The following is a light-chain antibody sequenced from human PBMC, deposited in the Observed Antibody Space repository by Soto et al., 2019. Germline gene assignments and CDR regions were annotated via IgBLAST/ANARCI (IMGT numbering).Light chain of an antibody. V-gene: IGKV1-12*02. CDR3: LQANSFPFT. CDR2: AAS. J-gene: IGKJ5*01. Sequence: IQLTQSPSSLSASVGDRFTITCRASQDIAIYLSWYQQKPLEAPKLLIYAASTLYGGVPSMFSGSGSGTDFILTITSLQPEDFATYYCLQANSFPFTFGQGTRLEIK. CDR1: QDIAIY.